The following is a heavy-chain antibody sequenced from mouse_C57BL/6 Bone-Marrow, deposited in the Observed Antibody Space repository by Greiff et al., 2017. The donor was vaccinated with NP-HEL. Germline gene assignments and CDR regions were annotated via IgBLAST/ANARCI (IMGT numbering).Heavy chain of an antibody. V-gene: IGHV1-64*01. Sequence: VQLQQPGAELVKPGASVKLSCKASGYTFTSYWMHWVKQRPGQGLEWIGMIHPNSGSTNYNEKFKSKATLTVDKSSITAYMQLSSLTSEDSAFYYCARGLQSLFAYWGQGTLVTVSA. CDR1: GYTFTSYW. CDR3: ARGLQSLFAY. J-gene: IGHJ3*01. CDR2: IHPNSGST.